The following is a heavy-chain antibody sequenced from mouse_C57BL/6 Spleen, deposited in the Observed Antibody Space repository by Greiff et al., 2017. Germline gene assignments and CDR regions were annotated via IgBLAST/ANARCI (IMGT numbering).Heavy chain of an antibody. CDR1: GYTFTSYW. D-gene: IGHD2-4*01. CDR3: ARSRDYDYAMDY. Sequence: QVQLQQPGAELVKPGASVKLSCKASGYTFTSYWMHWVKQRPGRGLEWMGRIDPNSGGTKYNEKFKSKATLTVDKPSSTAYMQISSLTSEDSAVSYYARSRDYDYAMDYWGQGTSVTVSS. V-gene: IGHV1-72*01. CDR2: IDPNSGGT. J-gene: IGHJ4*01.